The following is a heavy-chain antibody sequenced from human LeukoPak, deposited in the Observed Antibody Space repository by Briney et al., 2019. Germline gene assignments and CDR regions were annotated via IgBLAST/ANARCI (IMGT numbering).Heavy chain of an antibody. V-gene: IGHV1-46*01. J-gene: IGHJ3*02. Sequence: ASVKVSCKASGYTFTSYYMHWVRQAPGQGLEWMGIINPSGGSTSYAQKFQGRVTMTRDTSTSTVYMELSSLRSEDTAVYYCARTHRRDRGMIDAFDIWGQGTMVTVSS. D-gene: IGHD3-22*01. CDR3: ARTHRRDRGMIDAFDI. CDR2: INPSGGST. CDR1: GYTFTSYY.